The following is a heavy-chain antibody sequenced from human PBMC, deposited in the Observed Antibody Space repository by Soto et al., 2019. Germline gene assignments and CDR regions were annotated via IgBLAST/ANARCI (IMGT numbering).Heavy chain of an antibody. D-gene: IGHD2-15*01. J-gene: IGHJ2*01. V-gene: IGHV3-48*01. CDR2: ISSSSSII. CDR3: FFQAEDGIRDTVPVSAFLLNRSSDL. Sequence: PGKGLEWVSYISSSSSIIYYADCVKCLFTISRDNAKNSLYLQMNSLRAEDTAVYYFFFQAEDGIRDTVPVSAFLLNRSSDL.